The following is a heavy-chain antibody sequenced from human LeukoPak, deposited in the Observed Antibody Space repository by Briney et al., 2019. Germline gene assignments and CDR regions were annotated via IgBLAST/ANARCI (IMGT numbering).Heavy chain of an antibody. CDR1: GFTFSSHW. CDR3: ARSYYYDTSGHYDY. J-gene: IGHJ4*02. D-gene: IGHD3-22*01. CDR2: INSDGSSI. Sequence: GGSLRLSCAASGFTFSSHWMHWVRQAPGKGLVWVSRINSDGSSISYADSVKGRFTISRDNSRNTLYFQMNSLRAEDTAVYFCARSYYYDTSGHYDYWGQGTLVTVSS. V-gene: IGHV3-74*01.